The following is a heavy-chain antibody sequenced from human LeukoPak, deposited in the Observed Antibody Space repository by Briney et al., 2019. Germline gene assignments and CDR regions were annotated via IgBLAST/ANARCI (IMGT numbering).Heavy chain of an antibody. J-gene: IGHJ6*03. CDR2: INHSGST. D-gene: IGHD2-15*01. CDR3: ARLGYCSGGSCPNPYYMDV. Sequence: SETLSLTCAVYGGSFSGYYWSWIRQPPGKGLEWIGEINHSGSTNYNPSLKSRVTISVDTSKNQFSLKLSSVTAADTAVYYCARLGYCSGGSCPNPYYMDVWGKGTTVTVSS. V-gene: IGHV4-34*01. CDR1: GGSFSGYY.